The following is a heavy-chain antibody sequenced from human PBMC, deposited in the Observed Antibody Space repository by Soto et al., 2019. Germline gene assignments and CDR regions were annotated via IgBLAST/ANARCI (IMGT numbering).Heavy chain of an antibody. CDR2: ISSDSKYI. D-gene: IGHD6-19*01. V-gene: IGHV3-21*06. CDR1: GFTFSSCS. CDR3: TRDGTGWSRDY. Sequence: GGSLRLSCVASGFTFSSCSMNWVRQAPGKGLEWVSAISSDSKYIYYADSMKGRFTISRDNAKNSLYLQMDSLRAEDTAVYYCTRDGTGWSRDYWGQGTQVTVSS. J-gene: IGHJ4*02.